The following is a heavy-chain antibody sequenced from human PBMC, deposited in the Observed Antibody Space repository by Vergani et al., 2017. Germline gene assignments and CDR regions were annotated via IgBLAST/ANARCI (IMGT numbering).Heavy chain of an antibody. CDR1: GFTFSSYA. CDR3: AKAGARWLLRSVAFDI. V-gene: IGHV3-23*01. D-gene: IGHD3-22*01. J-gene: IGHJ3*02. CDR2: ISGSGGST. Sequence: EVQLLESGGGLVQPGGSLRLSCAASGFTFSSYAMSWVRQAPGKGLEWVSAISGSGGSTSYADSVKGRFTISRDNSKNKLYLQMNSRRAEDTAVYYCAKAGARWLLRSVAFDIWGQGTMVTVSS.